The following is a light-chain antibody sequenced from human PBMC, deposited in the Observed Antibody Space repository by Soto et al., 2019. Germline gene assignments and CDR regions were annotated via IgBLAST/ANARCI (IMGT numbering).Light chain of an antibody. CDR3: SSYTSSSTLYV. J-gene: IGLJ1*01. CDR1: SSDVGSYTY. Sequence: QSVLTQPASVSGSPRQSITISCTGASSDVGSYTYVSWYQQHPGKAPKLMIYEVNNRPSGVSNRFSGSKSGNTASLTISGLQAADEADYYCSSYTSSSTLYVFGTGTKLTVL. V-gene: IGLV2-14*01. CDR2: EVN.